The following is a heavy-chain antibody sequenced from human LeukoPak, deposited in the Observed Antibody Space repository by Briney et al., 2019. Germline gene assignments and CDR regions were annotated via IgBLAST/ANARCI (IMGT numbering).Heavy chain of an antibody. CDR3: TASDGSGYRPFDY. V-gene: IGHV4-39*01. CDR1: GGSISSSSYY. J-gene: IGHJ4*02. CDR2: IYYSGST. D-gene: IGHD3-22*01. Sequence: SETLSLTCTVSGGSISSSSYYWGWIRQPPGKGLERIGSIYYSGSTYYNPSLKSRVTISVDTSKNQFSLKLSSVTAADTAVYYCTASDGSGYRPFDYWGQGTLVTVSS.